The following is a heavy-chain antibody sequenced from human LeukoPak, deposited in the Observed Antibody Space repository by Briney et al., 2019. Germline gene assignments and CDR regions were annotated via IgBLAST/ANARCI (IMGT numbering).Heavy chain of an antibody. CDR2: IYYSGST. D-gene: IGHD6-13*01. CDR3: ARVSSSWYPTGKTFDY. CDR1: GGSISSSSYY. Sequence: PETLSLTCTVSGGSISSSSYYWGWIRQPPGKGLEWIGSIYYSGSTYYNPSLKSRVTISVDTSKNQFSLKLSSVTAADTAVYYCARVSSSWYPTGKTFDYWGQGTLVTVSS. V-gene: IGHV4-39*07. J-gene: IGHJ4*02.